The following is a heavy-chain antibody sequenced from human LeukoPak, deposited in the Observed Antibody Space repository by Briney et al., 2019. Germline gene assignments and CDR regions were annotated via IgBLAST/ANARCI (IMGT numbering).Heavy chain of an antibody. CDR2: ISYDGSNK. V-gene: IGHV3-30*03. Sequence: GRSLRLSCAASGFTFSSYAMHWVRQAPGKGLECVAVISYDGSNKYYADSVKGRFTISRDNAKNTLYLQMNSLRAEDTAVYYCARDEDDSSGYKRFAYWGQGTLVTVSS. D-gene: IGHD3-22*01. CDR3: ARDEDDSSGYKRFAY. J-gene: IGHJ4*02. CDR1: GFTFSSYA.